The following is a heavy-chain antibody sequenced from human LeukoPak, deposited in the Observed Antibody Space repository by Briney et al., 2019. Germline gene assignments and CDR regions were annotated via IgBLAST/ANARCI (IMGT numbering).Heavy chain of an antibody. V-gene: IGHV3-21*01. Sequence: GGSLRLSCATSGFTFNSYSMIWVRQAPGKGLEWVSSISSSTTYKYYADSVKGRFSISRDNAKNSLHLQMNSLRAEDTAVYYCARGGRPDYWGQGTLVTVSS. J-gene: IGHJ4*02. CDR2: ISSSTTYK. D-gene: IGHD3-10*01. CDR1: GFTFNSYS. CDR3: ARGGRPDY.